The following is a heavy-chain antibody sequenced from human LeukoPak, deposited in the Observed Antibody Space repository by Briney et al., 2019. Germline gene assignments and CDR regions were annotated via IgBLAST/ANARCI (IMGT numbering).Heavy chain of an antibody. CDR3: ARDFSPAIGYCSSTSCAFDY. Sequence: SETLSLTCTVSGGSISSYYWSWIRQPPGKGLEWIGRIYTSGSTNYNPSLKSRVTMSVDTSKNQFSLKLSSVTAADTAVYYCARDFSPAIGYCSSTSCAFDYWGQGTLVTVSS. D-gene: IGHD2-2*01. CDR2: IYTSGST. CDR1: GGSISSYY. V-gene: IGHV4-4*07. J-gene: IGHJ4*02.